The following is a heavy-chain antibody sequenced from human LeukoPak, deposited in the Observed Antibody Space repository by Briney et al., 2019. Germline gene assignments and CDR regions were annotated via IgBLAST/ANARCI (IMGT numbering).Heavy chain of an antibody. CDR3: ARDFDVAAAGNFDY. CDR2: INWNGGST. Sequence: PGGSLRLSCAASGFTFGSDWMIWVRQAPGKGLEWVSGINWNGGSTGYADSVKGRFTISRDNAKNSLYLQMDSLRAGDTALYYCARDFDVAAAGNFDYWGQGTLVTVSS. D-gene: IGHD6-13*01. V-gene: IGHV3-20*04. J-gene: IGHJ4*02. CDR1: GFTFGSDW.